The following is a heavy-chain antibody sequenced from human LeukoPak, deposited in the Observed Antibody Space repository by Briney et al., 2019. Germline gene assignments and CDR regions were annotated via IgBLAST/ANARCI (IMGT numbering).Heavy chain of an antibody. Sequence: ASVQVSCKTSGYTFSSSGISWVRQAPGQGLEWMGWINAYNGNTNYAQKLQGRVTMTTDTSTSTAHMELRSLRSDDTAVYYCARTTNSYYYYHYIDGWGKGTTVTVSS. D-gene: IGHD1-26*01. CDR2: INAYNGNT. CDR1: GYTFSSSG. V-gene: IGHV1-18*01. J-gene: IGHJ6*03. CDR3: ARTTNSYYYYHYIDG.